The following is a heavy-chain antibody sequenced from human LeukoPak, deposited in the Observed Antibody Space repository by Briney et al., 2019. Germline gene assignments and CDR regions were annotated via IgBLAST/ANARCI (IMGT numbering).Heavy chain of an antibody. CDR2: ISSSSSYI. CDR1: GFTFSSYS. D-gene: IGHD6-13*01. Sequence: GGSLRLSCAASGFTFSSYSMNWVRQAPGKGLEWVSSISSSSSYIYYADSVKGRFTISRDNARNSLYLQMNSLRAEDTAVYYCARGSSSDAFDIWGQGTMVTVSS. J-gene: IGHJ3*02. CDR3: ARGSSSDAFDI. V-gene: IGHV3-21*01.